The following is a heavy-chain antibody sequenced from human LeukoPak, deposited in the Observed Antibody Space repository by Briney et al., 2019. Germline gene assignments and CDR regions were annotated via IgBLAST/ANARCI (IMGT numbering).Heavy chain of an antibody. CDR3: ARGGPKYYYRSGSYWWPRTFDY. CDR1: GGYFSAYY. J-gene: IGHJ4*02. CDR2: INHSGST. D-gene: IGHD3-10*01. V-gene: IGHV4-34*01. Sequence: SETLSLTCAVYGGYFSAYYWSWIRQPPGKGLEWIGEINHSGSTNYNPSLKSRVTISVDTSKKEFSLKLSSVTAADTAVYYCARGGPKYYYRSGSYWWPRTFDYWGQGTLVTVSS.